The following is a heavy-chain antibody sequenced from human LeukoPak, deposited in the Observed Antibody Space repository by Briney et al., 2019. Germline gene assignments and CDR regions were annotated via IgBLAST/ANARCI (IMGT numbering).Heavy chain of an antibody. J-gene: IGHJ5*02. V-gene: IGHV1-8*02. CDR1: GGTFSSYA. Sequence: ASVKVSCKASGGTFSSYAFSWVRQATGQGLEWMGWMNPNSGNTSYAQKFQGRVTMTRNTSISTAYMELSSLRSEDTAVYYCARGRGYSSGWYWFDPWGQGTLVTVSS. CDR3: ARGRGYSSGWYWFDP. CDR2: MNPNSGNT. D-gene: IGHD6-19*01.